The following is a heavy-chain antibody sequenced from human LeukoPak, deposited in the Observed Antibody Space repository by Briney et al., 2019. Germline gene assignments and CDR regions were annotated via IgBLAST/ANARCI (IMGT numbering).Heavy chain of an antibody. J-gene: IGHJ4*02. V-gene: IGHV3-49*04. CDR2: IRSKVYGGTT. D-gene: IGHD3-3*01. CDR3: TRERYGSGYYGY. Sequence: GRSLRLSCSVSGFNFGDYAMSWVRQAPGKGLEWVAFIRSKVYGGTTEYAASVLGRFTISRDDSKSIAYLQMNSLKTEDTAMYYCTRERYGSGYYGYWGQGTLVTVSS. CDR1: GFNFGDYA.